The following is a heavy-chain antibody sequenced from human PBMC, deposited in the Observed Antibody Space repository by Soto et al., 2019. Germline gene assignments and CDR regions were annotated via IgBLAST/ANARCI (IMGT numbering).Heavy chain of an antibody. V-gene: IGHV3-21*01. Sequence: PVGSLRLSCAASGFTFSSYSMNWVRQAPGKGLEWVSDISQGRSDIYYADSVKGRFTISRDNAENSLYLRMNSLRAEDTALYYCARGGTYSSSSLASWGQGTLVTVSS. CDR2: ISQGRSDI. J-gene: IGHJ5*02. D-gene: IGHD6-6*01. CDR3: ARGGTYSSSSLAS. CDR1: GFTFSSYS.